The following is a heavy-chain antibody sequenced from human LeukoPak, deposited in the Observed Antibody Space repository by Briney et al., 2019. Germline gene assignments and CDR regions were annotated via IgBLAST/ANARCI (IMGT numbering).Heavy chain of an antibody. V-gene: IGHV4-34*01. CDR2: IHHSGST. CDR1: GGSFSGYY. D-gene: IGHD4-17*01. CDR3: ARESTVTRGYYYYYMDV. Sequence: SETLSLTCAVYGGSFSGYYWSWIRRPPGKGLEGIGEIHHSGSTNYNPSLKSRVTISVDTSKNQFSLKLSSVTAADTAVYYCARESTVTRGYYYYYMDVWGKGTTVTVPS. J-gene: IGHJ6*03.